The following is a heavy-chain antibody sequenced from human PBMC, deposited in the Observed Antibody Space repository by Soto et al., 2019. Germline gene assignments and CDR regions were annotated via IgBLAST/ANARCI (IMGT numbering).Heavy chain of an antibody. V-gene: IGHV1-69*13. D-gene: IGHD3-22*01. CDR1: GGTFSSYA. Sequence: GASVKVSCKASGGTFSSYAISWVRQAPGQGLEWMGGIIPIFGTANYAQKFQGRVTITADESTSTAYMELSSLRSEDTAVYYCARGLPGHYYDSSAYYFDYWGQGTLVTVSS. J-gene: IGHJ4*02. CDR3: ARGLPGHYYDSSAYYFDY. CDR2: IIPIFGTA.